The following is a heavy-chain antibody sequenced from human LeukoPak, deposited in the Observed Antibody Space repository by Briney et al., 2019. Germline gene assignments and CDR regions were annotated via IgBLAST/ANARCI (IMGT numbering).Heavy chain of an antibody. CDR3: AKDQYSSSWYGGYYYYYYGMDV. V-gene: IGHV3-30*18. Sequence: PGGSLRLSCAASGFTFSSYGMHWVRQAPGKGLEWVAVISYDGSNKYYADSVKGRFTISRDNSKNTLYLQTNSLRAEDTAVYYCAKDQYSSSWYGGYYYYYYGMDVWGKGTTVTVSS. J-gene: IGHJ6*04. CDR2: ISYDGSNK. CDR1: GFTFSSYG. D-gene: IGHD6-13*01.